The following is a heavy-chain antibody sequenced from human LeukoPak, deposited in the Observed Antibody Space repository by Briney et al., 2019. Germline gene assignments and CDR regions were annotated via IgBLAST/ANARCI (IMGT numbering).Heavy chain of an antibody. J-gene: IGHJ4*02. V-gene: IGHV3-66*01. CDR3: ARDRGSGWYDY. Sequence: GGSLRLSCAASGFTVSSDHMSWVRQAPGKGLEWVSMIYIDGNTYYADSVKGRFTISRDNSGTTLYLHMRSLRAEDTAVYYCARDRGSGWYDYWGQGTLVTVSS. CDR1: GFTVSSDH. CDR2: IYIDGNT. D-gene: IGHD6-19*01.